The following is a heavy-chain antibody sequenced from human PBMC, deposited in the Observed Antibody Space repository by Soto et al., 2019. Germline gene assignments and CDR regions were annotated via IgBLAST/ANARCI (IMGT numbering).Heavy chain of an antibody. CDR1: GYTFSRYG. Sequence: QVQLVQSGAEVREPGASVKVSCKTSGYTFSRYGITWVRQAPGQGLEWMGWINGNTGHTIYAMNLYDRLTISTATSTITAYMELRSLKSDDTAVYYCARDTKWDPLPYWGQGTLVTVSS. J-gene: IGHJ4*02. CDR2: INGNTGHT. D-gene: IGHD1-26*01. CDR3: ARDTKWDPLPY. V-gene: IGHV1-18*01.